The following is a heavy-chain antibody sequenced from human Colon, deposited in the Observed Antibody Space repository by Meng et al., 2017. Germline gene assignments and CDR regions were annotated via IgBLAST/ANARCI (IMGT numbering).Heavy chain of an antibody. J-gene: IGHJ4*02. Sequence: GGSLRLSCAASGFTFSNYWMSWVRQAPGRGLEWVANIKRDGSEKYYVDSVKGRFTISRDNAKNSLYLQMNSLRAEDTAVYYCAKDSYSRADYWGQVTLVTVSS. CDR1: GFTFSNYW. V-gene: IGHV3-7*01. CDR3: AKDSYSRADY. CDR2: IKRDGSEK. D-gene: IGHD4-11*01.